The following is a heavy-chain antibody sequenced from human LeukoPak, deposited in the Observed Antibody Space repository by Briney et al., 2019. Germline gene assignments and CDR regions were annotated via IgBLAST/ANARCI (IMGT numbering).Heavy chain of an antibody. Sequence: PGGSLRLSCAASGFTFSSYWMSWVRQAPGKGLEWVANIKQDGSEKYYVDSVKGRFTISRDNAKNSPYLQMNSLRAEDTAVYYCARASGGYCSSTSCPEGNWFDPWGQGTLVTVSS. CDR3: ARASGGYCSSTSCPEGNWFDP. V-gene: IGHV3-7*01. J-gene: IGHJ5*02. CDR1: GFTFSSYW. CDR2: IKQDGSEK. D-gene: IGHD2-2*01.